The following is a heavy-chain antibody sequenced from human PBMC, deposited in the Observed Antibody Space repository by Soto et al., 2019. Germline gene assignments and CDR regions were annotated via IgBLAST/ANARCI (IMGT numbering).Heavy chain of an antibody. Sequence: GGSLRLSCAASGFTFSSYAMSWVRQAPGKGLEWVSAISGSGGSTYYADSVKGRFTISRDNSKNTLYLQMNSLGAEDTAVYYCAKDIPLPIAAAGSGYYYYGMDVWGQGTTVTVSS. V-gene: IGHV3-23*01. D-gene: IGHD6-13*01. CDR1: GFTFSSYA. J-gene: IGHJ6*02. CDR2: ISGSGGST. CDR3: AKDIPLPIAAAGSGYYYYGMDV.